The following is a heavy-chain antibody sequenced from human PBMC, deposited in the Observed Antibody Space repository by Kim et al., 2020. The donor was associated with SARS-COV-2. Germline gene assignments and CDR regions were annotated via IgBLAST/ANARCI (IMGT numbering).Heavy chain of an antibody. CDR3: AKEVDSYGPTYLDY. D-gene: IGHD5-18*01. Sequence: YADPGRGRFTTSRDKAKNTRFLEMNSRRAEDTAIYYCAKEVDSYGPTYLDYWGQGTLVTVSS. J-gene: IGHJ4*02. V-gene: IGHV3-23*01.